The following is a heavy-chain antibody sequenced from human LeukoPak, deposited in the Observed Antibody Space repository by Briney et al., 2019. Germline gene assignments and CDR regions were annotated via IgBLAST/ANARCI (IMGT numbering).Heavy chain of an antibody. CDR2: IYYSGST. J-gene: IGHJ5*02. CDR1: GGSISSGGYY. D-gene: IGHD6-13*01. Sequence: SQTLSLTCTVSGGSISSGGYYWSWIRQHPGKGLEWIGYIYYSGSTYYNPSLKSRVTISVDTSKNQFSLKLSSVTAADTAVYYCARRAEMGIAAAGEFDPWGQGTLVTVSS. V-gene: IGHV4-31*03. CDR3: ARRAEMGIAAAGEFDP.